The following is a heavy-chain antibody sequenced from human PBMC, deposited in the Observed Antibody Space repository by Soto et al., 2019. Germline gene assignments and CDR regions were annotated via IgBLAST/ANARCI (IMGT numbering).Heavy chain of an antibody. D-gene: IGHD3-22*01. CDR2: IVVGSGNT. V-gene: IGHV1-58*01. CDR1: GFTFTSSA. Sequence: SVKVSCKASGFTFTSSAVQWVRRARGQRLEWIGWIVVGSGNTNYAQKFQERVTITRDMSTSTAYMELSSLRSEDTAVYYCAAGYDSSGYSPLGSWGQGTLVTVSS. J-gene: IGHJ5*02. CDR3: AAGYDSSGYSPLGS.